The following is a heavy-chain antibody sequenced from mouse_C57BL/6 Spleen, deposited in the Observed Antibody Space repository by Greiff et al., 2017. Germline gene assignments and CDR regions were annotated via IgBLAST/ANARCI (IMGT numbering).Heavy chain of an antibody. CDR2: ISYSGST. V-gene: IGHV3-1*01. J-gene: IGHJ1*03. D-gene: IGHD1-1*01. CDR3: ARDSGYYGSSWYFDV. CDR1: GYSITSGYD. Sequence: EVKLQESGPGMVKPSQSLSLTCTVTGYSITSGYDWHWIRPFPGNKLEWMGYISYSGSTNYNPSLKSRISITHDTSKNHFFLKLNSVTTEDTATYYWARDSGYYGSSWYFDVWGTGTTVTVSS.